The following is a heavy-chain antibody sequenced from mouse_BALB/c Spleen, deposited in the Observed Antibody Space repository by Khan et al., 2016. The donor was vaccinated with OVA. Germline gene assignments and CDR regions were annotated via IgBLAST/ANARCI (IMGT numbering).Heavy chain of an antibody. J-gene: IGHJ2*01. CDR3: TSGNYYGYDMDY. CDR2: ISYSGGT. Sequence: VQIQESGPGLVKPSQSLSLTCTVTGYSITSGYAWNWIRQFPGNKLEWMGYISYSGGTSYNPSLKSRISIPRNTSKNQFFLPLNSVTTEDTTNYCATSGNYYGYDMDYWGQGTTLTVSS. V-gene: IGHV3-2*02. CDR1: GYSITSGYA. D-gene: IGHD1-1*01.